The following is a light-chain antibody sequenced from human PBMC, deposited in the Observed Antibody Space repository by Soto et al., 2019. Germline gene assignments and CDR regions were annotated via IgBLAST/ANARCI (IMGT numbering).Light chain of an antibody. CDR3: QQYYSYPQT. CDR1: QSISRY. V-gene: IGKV1-39*01. J-gene: IGKJ1*01. Sequence: DIQMTLSPSSLSASVRDKVPITCRASQSISRYLNWYQQKPGKAPKLLIYAASSLQSGIPSRFSGSGSETDFTLTISCLQSEDFATYYCQQYYSYPQTFGQGTKVDIK. CDR2: AAS.